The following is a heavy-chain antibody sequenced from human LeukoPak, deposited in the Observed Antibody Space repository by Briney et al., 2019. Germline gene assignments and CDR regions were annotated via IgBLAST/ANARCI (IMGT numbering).Heavy chain of an antibody. V-gene: IGHV3-23*01. D-gene: IGHD4-17*01. CDR2: ISGGGETT. CDR1: GFTFNNYA. Sequence: GGSLRLSCAASGFTFNNYAMNWVRQAPGKGLEWVSSISGGGETTYHADSAKGRFTISRDNSQNTLYLQMNSLRAEDTAVYYCARDYADCVGYFFFDYWGQGTLVTVSS. CDR3: ARDYADCVGYFFFDY. J-gene: IGHJ4*02.